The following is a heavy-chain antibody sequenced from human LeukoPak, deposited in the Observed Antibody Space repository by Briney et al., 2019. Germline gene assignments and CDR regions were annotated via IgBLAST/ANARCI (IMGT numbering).Heavy chain of an antibody. V-gene: IGHV1-18*01. CDR3: ARDYDILTGYYQGDY. CDR2: ISAYNGNT. J-gene: IGHJ4*02. D-gene: IGHD3-9*01. Sequence: ASVKVSCKASGCTFTSYGISWVRQAPGQGLGWMGWISAYNGNTNYAQKLQGRVTMTTDTSTSTAYMELRSLRSDDTAVYYCARDYDILTGYYQGDYWGQGTLVTVSS. CDR1: GCTFTSYG.